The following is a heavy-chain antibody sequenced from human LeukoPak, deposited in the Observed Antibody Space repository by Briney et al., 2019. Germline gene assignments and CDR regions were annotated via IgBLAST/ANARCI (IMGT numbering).Heavy chain of an antibody. J-gene: IGHJ3*02. CDR2: IRYDGSNK. CDR1: GFTFSSYG. D-gene: IGHD4-17*01. Sequence: QSGGSLRLPCAASGFTFSSYGMHWVRQAPGKGLEWVAFIRYDGSNKYYADSVKGRFTISRDNSKNTLYLPMNSLRAEDTAVYYCAKDPYGDYDDAFDIWGQGTMVTVSS. V-gene: IGHV3-30*02. CDR3: AKDPYGDYDDAFDI.